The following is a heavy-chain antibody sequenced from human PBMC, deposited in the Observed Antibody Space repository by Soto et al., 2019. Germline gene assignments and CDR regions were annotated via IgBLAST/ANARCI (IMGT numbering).Heavy chain of an antibody. J-gene: IGHJ3*02. CDR2: IRSKANSYAT. Sequence: GGSLRLSCAASGFTFSGSDMHWVRQASGKGLEWVGRIRSKANSYATAYAASVKGRFTISRDDSKNTAYLQMNSLKTEDTAVYYCTRRAPSYYDILTAFDIWGQGTMVTVSS. CDR1: GFTFSGSD. D-gene: IGHD3-9*01. CDR3: TRRAPSYYDILTAFDI. V-gene: IGHV3-73*01.